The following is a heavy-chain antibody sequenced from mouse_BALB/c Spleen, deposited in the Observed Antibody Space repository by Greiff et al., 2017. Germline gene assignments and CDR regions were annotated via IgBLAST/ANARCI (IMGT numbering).Heavy chain of an antibody. CDR2: INPSNGRT. CDR3: AVYYYGSSLAY. Sequence: QVQLQQPGAELVKPGASVKLSCKASGYTFTSYWMHWVKQRPGQGLEWIGEINPSNGRTNYNEKFKSKATLTVDKSSSTAYMQLSSLTSEDSAVYYCAVYYYGSSLAYWGQGTLVTVSA. CDR1: GYTFTSYW. J-gene: IGHJ3*01. V-gene: IGHV1S81*02. D-gene: IGHD1-1*01.